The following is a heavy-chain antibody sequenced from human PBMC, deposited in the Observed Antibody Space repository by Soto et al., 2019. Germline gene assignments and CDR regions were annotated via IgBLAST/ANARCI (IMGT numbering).Heavy chain of an antibody. J-gene: IGHJ4*02. CDR3: ARGRSHDSGPPLGY. Sequence: PSETLSLTCAVYGGSFSGYYWSWIRQPPGKGLEWIGEINHSGSTNYNPSLKSRVTISVDTSKNQFSLKLSSVTAADTAVYYCARGRSHDSGPPLGYWGQGTLVTVSS. CDR2: INHSGST. CDR1: GGSFSGYY. D-gene: IGHD1-1*01. V-gene: IGHV4-34*01.